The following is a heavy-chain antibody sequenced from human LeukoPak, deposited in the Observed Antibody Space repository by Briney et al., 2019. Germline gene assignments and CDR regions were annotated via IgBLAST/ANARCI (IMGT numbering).Heavy chain of an antibody. CDR2: IYYSGST. V-gene: IGHV4-39*01. CDR1: GGSISSSSYY. Sequence: SETLSLTCTVSGGSISSSSYYWGWIRQPPGKGLEWIGSIYYSGSTYYNPSLKSRVTISVDTSKNQFSLKLSSVTAADTAVYYCARWDSGYDVFDYWGQGTLVTVSS. J-gene: IGHJ4*02. D-gene: IGHD5-12*01. CDR3: ARWDSGYDVFDY.